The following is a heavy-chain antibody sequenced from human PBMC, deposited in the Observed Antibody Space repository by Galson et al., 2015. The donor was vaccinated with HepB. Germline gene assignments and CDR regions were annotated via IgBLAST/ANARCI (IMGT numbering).Heavy chain of an antibody. Sequence: SLRLSCAASGFTFSSYAMHWVRQAPGKGLEWVAVISYDGSNKYYADSVKGRFTISRDNSKNMLYLQMNSLRAEDTAVYYCASRDAFDIWGQGTMVTVSS. CDR3: ASRDAFDI. V-gene: IGHV3-30*04. CDR1: GFTFSSYA. J-gene: IGHJ3*02. CDR2: ISYDGSNK.